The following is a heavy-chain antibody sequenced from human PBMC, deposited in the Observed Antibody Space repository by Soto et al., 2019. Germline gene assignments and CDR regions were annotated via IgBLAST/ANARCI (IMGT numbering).Heavy chain of an antibody. J-gene: IGHJ4*02. D-gene: IGHD3-3*01. CDR1: GGTFSSYA. CDR3: AREGRLGGTPGFDY. V-gene: IGHV1-69*01. CDR2: IIPIFGTA. Sequence: QVQLVQSGAEVKKPGSSVKVSCKASGGTFSSYAISWVRQAPGQGLEWMGGIIPIFGTANYAQKFQGRVTITADDSTSTAFMELSSLRSEVTAVYYCAREGRLGGTPGFDYWGQGTLVTVSS.